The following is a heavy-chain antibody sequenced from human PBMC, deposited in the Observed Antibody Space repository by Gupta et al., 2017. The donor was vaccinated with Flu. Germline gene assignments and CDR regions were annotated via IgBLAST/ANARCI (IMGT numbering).Heavy chain of an antibody. CDR3: VKETFVFGLVDH. CDR1: GFSLSSVRVG. J-gene: IGHJ4*02. Sequence: QLTLTASGSTRLNATQTLMLKCSFPGFSLSSVRVGVGWIRQSSAKAPEWLALIYWNGFKRYNPSLSSRLTIAKDTSKNQVVLTMTNMDVADTGTYYGVKETFVFGLVDHWGQGALVTVSS. CDR2: IYWNGFK. D-gene: IGHD3-16*01. V-gene: IGHV2-5*04.